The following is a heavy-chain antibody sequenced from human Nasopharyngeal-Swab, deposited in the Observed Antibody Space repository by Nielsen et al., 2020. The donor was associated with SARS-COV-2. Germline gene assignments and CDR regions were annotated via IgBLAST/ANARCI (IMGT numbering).Heavy chain of an antibody. CDR3: AKGRVYYDSSGYYYYGMNV. CDR1: GFTFSSYG. V-gene: IGHV3-30*18. CDR2: ISYDGSNK. D-gene: IGHD3-22*01. Sequence: GESLKISCAASGFTFSSYGMHWVRQAPGKGLEWVAVISYDGSNKYYADSVKGRFTISRDNSKNTLYLQMNSLRAEDTAAYYCAKGRVYYDSSGYYYYGMNVWGQGTTVTVSS. J-gene: IGHJ6*02.